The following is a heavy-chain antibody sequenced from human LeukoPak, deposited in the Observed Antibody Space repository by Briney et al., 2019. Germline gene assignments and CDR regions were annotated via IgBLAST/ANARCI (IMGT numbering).Heavy chain of an antibody. CDR2: ISSSSSYI. CDR1: GFTFSNTW. V-gene: IGHV3-21*01. J-gene: IGHJ3*02. Sequence: SGGSLRLSCAASGFTFSNTWMAWVRQAPGKGLEWVSSISSSSSYIYYADSVKGRFTISRDNAKNSLYLQMNSLRAEDTAVYYCARDFGWYGAFDIWGQGTMVTVSS. CDR3: ARDFGWYGAFDI. D-gene: IGHD6-19*01.